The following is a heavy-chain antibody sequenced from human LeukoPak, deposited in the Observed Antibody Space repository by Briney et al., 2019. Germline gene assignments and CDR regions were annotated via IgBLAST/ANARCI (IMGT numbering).Heavy chain of an antibody. CDR3: ARDTPYYDILTGLHYYYGMDV. CDR2: IYYSGST. V-gene: IGHV4-59*01. J-gene: IGHJ6*02. D-gene: IGHD3-9*01. Sequence: SETLSLTCTVSGGSISSYYWSWIRQPPGKGLEWIGYIYYSGSTNYNPSLKSRVTISVDTSKNQFSLKLSSVTAADTAVYYCARDTPYYDILTGLHYYYGMDVWGQGTTVTVSS. CDR1: GGSISSYY.